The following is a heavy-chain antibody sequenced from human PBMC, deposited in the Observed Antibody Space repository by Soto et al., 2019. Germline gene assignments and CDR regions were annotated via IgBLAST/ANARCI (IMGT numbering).Heavy chain of an antibody. D-gene: IGHD2-2*01. Sequence: GGSLRLSCAASGFTFSSYGMHWVRQAPGKGLEWVAVISYDGSNKYYADSVKGRFTISRDNSKNTLYLQMNSLRAEDTAVYYCAKDHGWDIVVVPAANYVWGKGTTVTVSS. CDR1: GFTFSSYG. V-gene: IGHV3-30*18. J-gene: IGHJ6*04. CDR2: ISYDGSNK. CDR3: AKDHGWDIVVVPAANYV.